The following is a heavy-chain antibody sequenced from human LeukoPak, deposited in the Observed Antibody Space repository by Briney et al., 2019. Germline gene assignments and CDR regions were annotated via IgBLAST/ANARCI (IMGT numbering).Heavy chain of an antibody. Sequence: GGSLRLSCAASGFTFSSYAMSWVRQAPGKGLEWVANIKYVGSEKYYVDSVKGRFTISRDNAKNSLYLHMNSLRVEDTAVYYCARSQEGYYYFPLDVLGQGTTVTVSS. J-gene: IGHJ6*02. D-gene: IGHD2-8*01. CDR3: ARSQEGYYYFPLDV. CDR1: GFTFSSYA. V-gene: IGHV3-7*03. CDR2: IKYVGSEK.